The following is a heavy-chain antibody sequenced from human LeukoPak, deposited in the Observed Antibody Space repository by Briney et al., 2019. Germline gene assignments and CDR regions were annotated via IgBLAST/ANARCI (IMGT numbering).Heavy chain of an antibody. Sequence: GASVKVSRKASGYILTGHYINWMRQAPGQGLEWMGWLATHSGGTNYAQKFKGRVTMTRDTAINTAYMELSDLKSDDTAVYYCARVTDKSGYYSDRWGQGTLVTVSS. J-gene: IGHJ5*02. D-gene: IGHD6-25*01. CDR3: ARVTDKSGYYSDR. CDR2: LATHSGGT. V-gene: IGHV1-2*02. CDR1: GYILTGHY.